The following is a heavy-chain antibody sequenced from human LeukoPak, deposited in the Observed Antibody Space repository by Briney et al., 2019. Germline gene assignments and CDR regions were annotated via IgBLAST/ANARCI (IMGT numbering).Heavy chain of an antibody. Sequence: GGSLRLSCEASGFTFTSYGMHWVRQAPGKGLEWVAVIWYDGSNKYYADSVKGRFTISRDNSKNTLYLQMNSLRAEDTAVYYCARDKTTIPSFDYWGQGTLVTVSS. D-gene: IGHD1-1*01. V-gene: IGHV3-33*08. CDR3: ARDKTTIPSFDY. CDR1: GFTFTSYG. CDR2: IWYDGSNK. J-gene: IGHJ4*02.